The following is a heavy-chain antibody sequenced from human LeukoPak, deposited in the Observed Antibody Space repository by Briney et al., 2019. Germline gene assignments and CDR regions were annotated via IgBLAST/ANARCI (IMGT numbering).Heavy chain of an antibody. D-gene: IGHD2-2*02. J-gene: IGHJ4*02. Sequence: SVKVSRKASGGTFSSYAISWVRQAPGQGLEWMGGIIPIFGTANYAQKFQCRVTITADESTSTAYMELSSLRSEDTAVYYCATGGIVVVPAAILIAARGYFDYWGQGTLVTVSS. CDR1: GGTFSSYA. CDR3: ATGGIVVVPAAILIAARGYFDY. CDR2: IIPIFGTA. V-gene: IGHV1-69*13.